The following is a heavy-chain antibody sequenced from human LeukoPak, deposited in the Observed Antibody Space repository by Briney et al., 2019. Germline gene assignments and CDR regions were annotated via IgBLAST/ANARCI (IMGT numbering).Heavy chain of an antibody. J-gene: IGHJ6*02. CDR3: ARDRGIAAAGSSRIDYYYYYGMDV. CDR2: IYYSGST. V-gene: IGHV4-59*01. D-gene: IGHD6-13*01. Sequence: SETLSLTCTVSGGSISSYYWSWIRQPPGKGLEWIGYIYYSGSTNYNPSLKSRVTISVDTSKNQFSLKLSSVTAADTAVYYCARDRGIAAAGSSRIDYYYYYGMDVWGQGTTVTVSS. CDR1: GGSISSYY.